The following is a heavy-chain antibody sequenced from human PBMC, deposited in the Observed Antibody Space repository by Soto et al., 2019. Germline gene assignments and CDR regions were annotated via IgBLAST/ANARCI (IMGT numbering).Heavy chain of an antibody. CDR1: GYNFTTYW. J-gene: IGHJ6*02. D-gene: IGHD6-13*01. Sequence: PGEALKISCNVSGYNFTTYWISWVRQMPGKGLEWMGRIDPSDSYTNYSPSFQGHVTISTDKSITTAYLQWTSLQASDTAIYYCARHRSSSVGYSYYGMDVWGQGTTVTVSS. V-gene: IGHV5-10-1*01. CDR2: IDPSDSYT. CDR3: ARHRSSSVGYSYYGMDV.